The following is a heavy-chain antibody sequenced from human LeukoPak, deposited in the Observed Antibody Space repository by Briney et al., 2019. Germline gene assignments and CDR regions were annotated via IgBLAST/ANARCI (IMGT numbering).Heavy chain of an antibody. CDR1: GYTFTSYD. Sequence: GASVKVSCKASGYTFTSYDINWVRQATGQGLEGMGWMNPNSGNTGYAQKFQGRVTITAEKSTSSAYMELSSRKSEAPTVYYCAKDPPVEVRIVGATRRNRGDRGGDYWGQGTLVTVSS. V-gene: IGHV1-8*03. CDR3: AKDPPVEVRIVGATRRNRGDRGGDY. D-gene: IGHD1-26*01. J-gene: IGHJ4*02. CDR2: MNPNSGNT.